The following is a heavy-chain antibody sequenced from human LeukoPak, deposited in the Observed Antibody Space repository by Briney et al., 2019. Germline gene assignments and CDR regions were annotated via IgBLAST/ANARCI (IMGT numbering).Heavy chain of an antibody. J-gene: IGHJ3*02. V-gene: IGHV4-4*02. D-gene: IGHD3-10*01. Sequence: KPSGTLSLTCAVSGGSISSSNWWSWVRQPPGKGLEWIGEIYHSGSTNYNPSLKSRVTISVDKSKNQFSLKLSSVTAADTAVYYCAMITMVRGVTGARGGFDIWGQGTMVTVSS. CDR3: AMITMVRGVTGARGGFDI. CDR2: IYHSGST. CDR1: GGSISSSNW.